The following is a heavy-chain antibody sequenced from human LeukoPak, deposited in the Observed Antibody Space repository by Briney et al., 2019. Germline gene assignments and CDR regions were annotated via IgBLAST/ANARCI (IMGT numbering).Heavy chain of an antibody. V-gene: IGHV4-34*01. Sequence: SETLSLTCAVYGGSFSGYYWSWIRQPPGKGLEWIGEINHSGSTNYNPSLKSRVTISVDTSKNQFSLKLSSVTAADTAVYYCARGPVHPGYCSSTSCRLYYYGMDVWGQGTTVTVSS. CDR2: INHSGST. J-gene: IGHJ6*02. CDR3: ARGPVHPGYCSSTSCRLYYYGMDV. D-gene: IGHD2-2*03. CDR1: GGSFSGYY.